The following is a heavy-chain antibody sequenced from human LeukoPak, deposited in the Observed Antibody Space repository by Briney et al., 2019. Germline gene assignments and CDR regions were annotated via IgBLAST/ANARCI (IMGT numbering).Heavy chain of an antibody. J-gene: IGHJ5*02. V-gene: IGHV4-4*07. CDR3: ARDPGGQLLHNWFDP. CDR2: IYTSGST. CDR1: GGSISSYY. D-gene: IGHD2-2*01. Sequence: SETLSLTCTVSGGSISSYYWSWIRQPAGKGLEWIGRIYTSGSTNYNPSPKSRVTMSVDTSKNQFSLKLSSVTAADTAVYYCARDPGGQLLHNWFDPWGQGTLVTVSS.